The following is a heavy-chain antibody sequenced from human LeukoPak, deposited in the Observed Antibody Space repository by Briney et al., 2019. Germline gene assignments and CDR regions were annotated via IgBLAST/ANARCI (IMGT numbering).Heavy chain of an antibody. CDR3: ARGPAGVVTPLDY. CDR2: INHSGST. J-gene: IGHJ4*02. V-gene: IGHV4-34*01. Sequence: SETLSLTCAFYGGSFSGYYWNWLRQPPGKGLEWIGEINHSGSTNYNPSLKSRVNILVDTSKNQFSLKVSSVTAADTAVYYCARGPAGVVTPLDYWGQGTLVTVSS. D-gene: IGHD3-3*01. CDR1: GGSFSGYY.